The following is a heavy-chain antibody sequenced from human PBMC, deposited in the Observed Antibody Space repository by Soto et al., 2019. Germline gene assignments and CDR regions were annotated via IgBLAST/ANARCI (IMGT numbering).Heavy chain of an antibody. CDR3: AKSMNYDFWSGYYTSNYFDY. CDR1: GFTFSSYA. Sequence: EVQLLESGGGLVQPGGSLRLSCAASGFTFSSYAMSWVRQAPGKGLEWVSAISGSGGSTYCADSVKGRFTISRDNSKNTLYLQMNSLRAEDTAVYYCAKSMNYDFWSGYYTSNYFDYWGQGTLVTVSS. V-gene: IGHV3-23*01. J-gene: IGHJ4*02. D-gene: IGHD3-3*01. CDR2: ISGSGGST.